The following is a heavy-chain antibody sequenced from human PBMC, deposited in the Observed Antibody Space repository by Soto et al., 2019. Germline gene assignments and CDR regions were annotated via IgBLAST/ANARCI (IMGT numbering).Heavy chain of an antibody. CDR1: DGYFGCFG. D-gene: IGHD3-22*01. J-gene: IGHJ4*02. CDR2: INHGGST. V-gene: IGHV4-34*01. CDR3: ARGPEYYYGGSGFLDY. Sequence: PHPWAVEDGYFGCFGVRWIRRSPGKGLEWIGEINHGGSTTYLPSLESRVTISLDTSKNQFSLKLSSVTAADTSVYYCARGPEYYYGGSGFLDYLGQGTLVTGSS.